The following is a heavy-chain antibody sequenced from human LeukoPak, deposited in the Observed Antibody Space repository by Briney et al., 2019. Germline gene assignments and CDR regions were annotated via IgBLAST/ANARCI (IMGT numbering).Heavy chain of an antibody. J-gene: IGHJ2*01. CDR2: ISISGGTT. D-gene: IGHD1-26*01. CDR1: GFTFSSYA. V-gene: IGHV3-23*01. CDR3: AKDRTVGASYWYFDL. Sequence: PGGSLRLSCAASGFTFSSYAMSWVRQAPGKGLEWVSSISISGGTTYYADSVKGRFTISRDSSKNTLFLQMNTLRAEDTAIYYCAKDRTVGASYWYFDLWGRGTLVTVSS.